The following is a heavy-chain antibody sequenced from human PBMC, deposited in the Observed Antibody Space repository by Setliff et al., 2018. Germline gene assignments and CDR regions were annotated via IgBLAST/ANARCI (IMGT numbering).Heavy chain of an antibody. D-gene: IGHD6-19*01. CDR3: AKNTEWLGDSYDAFDS. CDR2: ISSDSRTT. J-gene: IGHJ3*02. CDR1: GITFRTYS. Sequence: GGSLRLSCAASGITFRTYSLNWVRQAPGRGLEWISFISSDSRTTYYADSVKGRFTISRDNAKNSLYLQMNSLRAEDTAVYYCAKNTEWLGDSYDAFDSWGQGTMVTVSS. V-gene: IGHV3-48*01.